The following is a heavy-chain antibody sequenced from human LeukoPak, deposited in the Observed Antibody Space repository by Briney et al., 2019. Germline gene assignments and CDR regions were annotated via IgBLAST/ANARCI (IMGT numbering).Heavy chain of an antibody. D-gene: IGHD2-2*01. CDR3: ARDNGVVPAATYFDY. Sequence: ASVKVSCKASGCTFTSYYMHWVRQAPGQGLEWMGIINPSGGSTSYAQKFQGRVTMTRDMSTSTVYMELSSLRSEDTAVYYCARDNGVVPAATYFDYWGQGTLVTVSS. CDR2: INPSGGST. CDR1: GCTFTSYY. J-gene: IGHJ4*02. V-gene: IGHV1-46*01.